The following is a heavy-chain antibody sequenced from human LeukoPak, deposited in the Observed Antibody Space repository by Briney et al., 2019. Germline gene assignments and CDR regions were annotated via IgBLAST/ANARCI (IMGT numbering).Heavy chain of an antibody. CDR1: GDSVSSNSAA. D-gene: IGHD4-23*01. CDR3: ARGSTVVTPHNWFDP. V-gene: IGHV6-1*01. Sequence: SQTLSLTCAISGDSVSSNSAAWNWIRQSPSRGLEWLGRTYYRSKWYNDYAVSVKSRTTINPDTSKNQFSLQLNSVTPEDTAVYYCARGSTVVTPHNWFDPWGQGTLVTVSS. J-gene: IGHJ5*02. CDR2: TYYRSKWYN.